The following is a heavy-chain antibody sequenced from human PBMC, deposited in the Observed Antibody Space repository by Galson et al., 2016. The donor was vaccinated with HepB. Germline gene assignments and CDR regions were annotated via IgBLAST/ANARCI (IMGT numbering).Heavy chain of an antibody. D-gene: IGHD6-19*01. Sequence: SVKVSCKASGGTFSSYGISWVRQAPGQGLEWMGGIIPIFGTANYAQKFQGRVTITADESTGTAYMELSSLRSEDTAVYYCACDRTLAVAGGYGMDVWGQGTTVTVSS. CDR3: ACDRTLAVAGGYGMDV. V-gene: IGHV1-69*13. CDR1: GGTFSSYG. CDR2: IIPIFGTA. J-gene: IGHJ6*02.